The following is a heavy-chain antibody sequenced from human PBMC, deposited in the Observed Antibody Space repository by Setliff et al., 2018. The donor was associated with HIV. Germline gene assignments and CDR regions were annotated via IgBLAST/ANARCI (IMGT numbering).Heavy chain of an antibody. Sequence: SVKVSCKASGGTFGNYGVGWVRQAPGQGLEWVGGIVPILNIANYAQEFQGRATITADKSTSTVYMELTGLRSDDTAAYYCARDDSSGYYPSWAFDIWGQGTMVTVSS. J-gene: IGHJ3*02. CDR2: IVPILNIA. CDR1: GGTFGNYG. D-gene: IGHD3-22*01. CDR3: ARDDSSGYYPSWAFDI. V-gene: IGHV1-69*10.